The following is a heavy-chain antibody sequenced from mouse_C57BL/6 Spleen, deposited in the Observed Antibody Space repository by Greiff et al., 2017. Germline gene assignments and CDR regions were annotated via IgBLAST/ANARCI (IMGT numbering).Heavy chain of an antibody. CDR3: ARIARYGYEDWFAY. V-gene: IGHV8-8*01. J-gene: IGHJ3*01. CDR2: IWWDDDK. Sequence: QVTLKESGPGILQPSQTLSLTCSFSGFSLSTFGMGVGWLRQPSGKGLVWLAPIWWDDDKYYNPALKSRLTISKDTSKNPVFLKIANVDTADTATYYCARIARYGYEDWFAYWGQGTLVTVSA. CDR1: GFSLSTFGMG. D-gene: IGHD2-2*01.